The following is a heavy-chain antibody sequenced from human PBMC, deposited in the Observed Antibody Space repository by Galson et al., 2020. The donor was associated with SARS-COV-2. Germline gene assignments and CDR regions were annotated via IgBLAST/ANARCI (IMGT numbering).Heavy chain of an antibody. CDR1: GYTLTELS. D-gene: IGHD5-12*01. V-gene: IGHV1-24*01. CDR2: FNPEDGET. Sequence: ASVKVSCKVSGYTLTELSLHWVRPAPPKGREWMGGFNPEDGETIYEQKLQGRVTMTEDTSTDTAYMELSSLRSEDNAVYYCSTWPAALGVHSGYGLLCYWGQGNLVLVTS. CDR3: STWPAALGVHSGYGLLCY. J-gene: IGHJ4*02.